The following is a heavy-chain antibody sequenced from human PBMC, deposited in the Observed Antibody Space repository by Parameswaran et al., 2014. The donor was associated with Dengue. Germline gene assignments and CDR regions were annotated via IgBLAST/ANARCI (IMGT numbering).Heavy chain of an antibody. CDR3: AAHDFWSGSAPH. J-gene: IGHJ4*02. Sequence: WIRQPQEGLEWVSYISSSSSTIYYADSVKGRFTISRDNAKNSLYLQMNSLRDEDTAVYYCAAHDFWSGSAPHWGQGTLVTVSS. CDR2: ISSSSSTI. V-gene: IGHV3-48*02. D-gene: IGHD3-3*01.